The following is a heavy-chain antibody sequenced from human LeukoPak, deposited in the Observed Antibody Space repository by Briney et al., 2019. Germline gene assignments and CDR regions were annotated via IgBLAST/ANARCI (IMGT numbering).Heavy chain of an antibody. V-gene: IGHV3-13*01. J-gene: IGHJ6*02. CDR3: AREGALWGELPRLRISYGMDV. CDR2: INTVGDT. Sequence: PGGSLRLSCAASGFTFSTYDMHWVRQVTGKGLEWVSAINTVGDTYYVDTVKGRFTISRDNSKNTLYLQMNSLRAEDTAVYYCAREGALWGELPRLRISYGMDVWGQGTTVTVSS. D-gene: IGHD3-16*01. CDR1: GFTFSTYD.